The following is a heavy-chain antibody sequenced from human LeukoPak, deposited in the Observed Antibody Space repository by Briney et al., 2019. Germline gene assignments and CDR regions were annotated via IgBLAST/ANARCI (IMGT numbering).Heavy chain of an antibody. CDR2: ISYSGSS. CDR3: ARHHPTVTPYYMDV. D-gene: IGHD4-17*01. Sequence: SETLSLSCTVSGGSIDSSNYYWGWIRQPPGKGLEWIGSISYSGSSYYNPSLKSRVTISVDTSKNQFSLKVNSVTAADTAVYYCARHHPTVTPYYMDVWGKGTTVTISS. CDR1: GGSIDSSNYY. V-gene: IGHV4-39*01. J-gene: IGHJ6*03.